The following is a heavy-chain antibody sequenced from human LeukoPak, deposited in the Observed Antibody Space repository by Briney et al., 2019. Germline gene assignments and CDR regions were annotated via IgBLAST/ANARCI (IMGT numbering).Heavy chain of an antibody. J-gene: IGHJ4*02. Sequence: KPSETLSLTCTVSGGSISSYYLSWIRQPRGKGLEWIGYIYYSGSTNYNPSLKSRVTISVETSKNQFSLKLCSVTAADTAVYYCARVSRMVVVSWGQGTLVTVSS. V-gene: IGHV4-59*01. CDR1: GGSISSYY. D-gene: IGHD2-15*01. CDR2: IYYSGST. CDR3: ARVSRMVVVS.